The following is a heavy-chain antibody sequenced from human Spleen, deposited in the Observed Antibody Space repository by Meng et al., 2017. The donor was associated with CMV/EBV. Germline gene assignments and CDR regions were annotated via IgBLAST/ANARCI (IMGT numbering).Heavy chain of an antibody. CDR1: GGSMNNDEYY. J-gene: IGHJ6*02. Sequence: SETLSLTCIVSGGSMNNDEYYWNWIRQPPGKGLEWVGYIHYSGKTYYNPSLNSQVSISADTSKNQFSLKLRSVTAADTAVYYCARLFHTTLGTNYYYGMDVWGQGTTVTVSS. D-gene: IGHD3-3*01. V-gene: IGHV4-30-4*08. CDR2: IHYSGKT. CDR3: ARLFHTTLGTNYYYGMDV.